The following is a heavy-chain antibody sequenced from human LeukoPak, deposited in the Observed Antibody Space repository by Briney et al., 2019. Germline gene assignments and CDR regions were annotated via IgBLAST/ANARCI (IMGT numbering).Heavy chain of an antibody. CDR1: GFTFSSYG. Sequence: GRSLRLSCAASGFTFSSYGMHWVRQAPGKGLEWVSYISSSGGTIYYADSVKGRFTISRDNAKNSLYLQMNSLRAEDTAVYYCATEITPYYYIDVWGKGTTVTVSS. V-gene: IGHV3-48*04. D-gene: IGHD3-16*01. J-gene: IGHJ6*03. CDR3: ATEITPYYYIDV. CDR2: ISSSGGTI.